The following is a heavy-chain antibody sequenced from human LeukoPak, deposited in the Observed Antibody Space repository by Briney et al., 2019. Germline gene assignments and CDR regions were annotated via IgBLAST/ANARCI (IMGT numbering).Heavy chain of an antibody. J-gene: IGHJ4*02. D-gene: IGHD5-12*01. CDR1: GYTFTSYG. CDR2: ISAYNGNT. V-gene: IGHV1-18*01. CDR3: ARDREQLLRKPHYYFDY. Sequence: ASVKVSCKASGYTFTSYGISWVRQAPGQGLEWMGWISAYNGNTNHAQKLQGRVTMTTDTSTSTAYMELRSLRSDDTAVYYCARDREQLLRKPHYYFDYWGQGTLVTVSS.